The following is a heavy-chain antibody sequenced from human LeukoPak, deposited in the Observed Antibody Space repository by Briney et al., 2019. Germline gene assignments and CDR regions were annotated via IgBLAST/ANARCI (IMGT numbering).Heavy chain of an antibody. D-gene: IGHD2-2*01. CDR2: ISGSGGST. Sequence: GGSLRLSCAASGFTFSSYAMSWVRQAPGKGLEWVSAISGSGGSTYYADSVKGRFTISRDNSKNTLYLQMNSLRAEDTAVYYCAKDGRGVPAATFDYWGQGTLVTVSP. CDR3: AKDGRGVPAATFDY. V-gene: IGHV3-23*01. J-gene: IGHJ4*02. CDR1: GFTFSSYA.